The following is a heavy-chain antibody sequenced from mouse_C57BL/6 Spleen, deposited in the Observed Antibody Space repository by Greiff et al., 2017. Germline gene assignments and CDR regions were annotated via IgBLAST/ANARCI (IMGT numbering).Heavy chain of an antibody. CDR2: ISYDGSN. V-gene: IGHV3-6*01. J-gene: IGHJ1*03. CDR1: GYSITSGYY. Sequence: EVQLQESGPGLVKPSQSLSLTCSVTGYSITSGYYWNWIRQFPGNKLEWMGYISYDGSNNYNPSLKNRISITRDTSKNQFFLKLNSVTTEDTATYYCARGDWYFDVWGTGTTVTVSP. CDR3: ARGDWYFDV.